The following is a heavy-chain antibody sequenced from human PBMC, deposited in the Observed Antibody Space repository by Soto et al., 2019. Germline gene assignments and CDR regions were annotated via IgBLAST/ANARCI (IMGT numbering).Heavy chain of an antibody. CDR2: IYPGDSDT. J-gene: IGHJ5*02. CDR3: ARQSRGGYSGYDWGWFDP. V-gene: IGHV5-51*01. Sequence: GESLKISCKGSGYSFTSYWIGWVRQMPGKGLEWMGIIYPGDSDTRYSPSLQGQVTISADKSISTAYLQWSSLKASDTAMYYCARQSRGGYSGYDWGWFDPWGQGTLVTVSS. CDR1: GYSFTSYW. D-gene: IGHD5-12*01.